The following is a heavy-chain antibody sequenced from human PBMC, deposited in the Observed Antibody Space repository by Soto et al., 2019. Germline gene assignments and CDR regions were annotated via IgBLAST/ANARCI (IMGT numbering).Heavy chain of an antibody. Sequence: QVQLVQSGAEVKRPGASVKVSCKTSGYTFTNYFVHWVRQAPGQGLECMGWINPDSGGTMFAQKFQGRVTMTRDTSISTVYMELTSLRSDDTAVYYCARGSSWNSNWFDPWGQGTLVTVSS. J-gene: IGHJ5*02. V-gene: IGHV1-2*02. CDR3: ARGSSWNSNWFDP. D-gene: IGHD6-13*01. CDR2: INPDSGGT. CDR1: GYTFTNYF.